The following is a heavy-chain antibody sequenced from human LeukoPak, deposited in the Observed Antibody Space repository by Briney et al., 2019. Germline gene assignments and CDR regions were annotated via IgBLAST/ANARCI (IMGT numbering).Heavy chain of an antibody. CDR3: ARAKKLIAAAGTGNYYYYGMDV. CDR2: INHSGST. D-gene: IGHD6-13*01. CDR1: GGSFSGYY. J-gene: IGHJ6*02. Sequence: PSETLSLTCAVYGGSFSGYYWSWIRQPPGKGLEWIGEINHSGSTNYNPSLESRVTISVDTSKNQFSLKLSSVTAADTAVHYCARAKKLIAAAGTGNYYYYGMDVWGQGTTVTVSS. V-gene: IGHV4-34*01.